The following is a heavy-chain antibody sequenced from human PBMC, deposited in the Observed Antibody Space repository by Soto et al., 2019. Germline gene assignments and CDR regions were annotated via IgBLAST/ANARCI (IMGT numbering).Heavy chain of an antibody. J-gene: IGHJ4*02. CDR2: INSDGSIT. CDR3: AKGTGYSSSWYLFDD. Sequence: GGSLRLSCAASGFSFSTYWMHWVRQAPGPGLVEVSRINSDGSITTYADSVKGRFTISRDNAKNSLYLQMNSLRAEDTAFYYCAKGTGYSSSWYLFDDWGQGTRVTVSS. D-gene: IGHD6-13*01. CDR1: GFSFSTYW. V-gene: IGHV3-74*03.